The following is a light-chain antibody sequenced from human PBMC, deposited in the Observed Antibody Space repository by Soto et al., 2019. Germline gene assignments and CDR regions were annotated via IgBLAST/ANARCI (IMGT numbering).Light chain of an antibody. V-gene: IGKV1-39*01. CDR3: QQSYTSPRA. CDR2: AVS. CDR1: QSISTY. Sequence: DIQMTQSPSSLSASVGDRVTITCRASQSISTYLNWYQQKPGKAPKLLIHAVSSLQSGVPSRFSGSGSGTAFTLTISSLQPEDFATYYCQQSYTSPRAFGQGTKLEIK. J-gene: IGKJ2*01.